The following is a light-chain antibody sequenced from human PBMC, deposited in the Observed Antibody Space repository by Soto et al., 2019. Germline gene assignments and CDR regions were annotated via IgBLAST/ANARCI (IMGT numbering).Light chain of an antibody. CDR1: QSVSSNY. V-gene: IGKV3-20*01. Sequence: EIVLTQSPGTLSWSPGERATLSCRASQSVSSNYLAWYRQTPGQAPRLLISGASSRATGIPDRFSGSGSGTDFTLTISRLEPEDFAVYYCQLYDSSSLFSFGPGTKVEVK. CDR3: QLYDSSSLFS. CDR2: GAS. J-gene: IGKJ3*01.